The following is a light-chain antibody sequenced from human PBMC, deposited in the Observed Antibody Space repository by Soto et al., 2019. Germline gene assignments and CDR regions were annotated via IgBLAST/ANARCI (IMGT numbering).Light chain of an antibody. J-gene: IGLJ1*01. CDR2: EVN. CDR1: SSDIGSYNY. Sequence: QSVLTQPASVSGSPGQSITVSCTGTSSDIGSYNYVSWYQQHPGKAPKLIIYEVNNRPSGVSNRFSGSKSGNTASLTVSGLQAEDEADYYCASSTTTSTRVFGTGTKVTVL. CDR3: ASSTTTSTRV. V-gene: IGLV2-14*01.